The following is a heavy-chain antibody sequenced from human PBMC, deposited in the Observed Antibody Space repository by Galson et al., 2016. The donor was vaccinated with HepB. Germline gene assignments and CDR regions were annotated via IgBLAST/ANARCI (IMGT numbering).Heavy chain of an antibody. CDR1: GFTVSNNY. Sequence: SLRLSCAASGFTVSNNYMRWIRQAPGKGLEWVSFIYSGGDTYYADSVRGRFTNSTDNAKNTLYLQMNSLIAEDTAVYYCARGGNYAGSWGQGTLVTVSS. CDR2: IYSGGDT. D-gene: IGHD3-16*01. J-gene: IGHJ4*02. CDR3: ARGGNYAGS. V-gene: IGHV3-66*01.